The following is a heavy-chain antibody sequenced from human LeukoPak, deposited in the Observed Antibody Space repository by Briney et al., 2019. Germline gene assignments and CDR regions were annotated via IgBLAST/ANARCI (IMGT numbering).Heavy chain of an antibody. CDR2: IYYSGST. J-gene: IGHJ6*04. CDR3: ATTGITIFGALDV. D-gene: IGHD3-3*01. Sequence: SETLSLTCTVSGGSISSYYWSWIRQPPGKGLEWIGYIYYSGSTYYNPSLKSRVTISVDRSKNQFSLKLSSVTAADTAVYYCATTGITIFGALDVWGKGTTVTVSS. V-gene: IGHV4-59*12. CDR1: GGSISSYY.